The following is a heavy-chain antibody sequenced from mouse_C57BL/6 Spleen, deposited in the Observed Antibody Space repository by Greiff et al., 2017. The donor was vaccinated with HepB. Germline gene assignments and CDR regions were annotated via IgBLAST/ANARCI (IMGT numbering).Heavy chain of an antibody. CDR1: GYSITSGYY. V-gene: IGHV3-6*01. Sequence: EVKLVESGPGLVKPSQSLSLTCSVTGYSITSGYYWNWIRQFPGNKLEWMGYISYDGSNNYNPSLKNRISITRDTSKNQFFLKLNSVTTEDTATYYCARGYFWFAYWGQGTLVTVSA. D-gene: IGHD2-14*01. CDR3: ARGYFWFAY. J-gene: IGHJ3*01. CDR2: ISYDGSN.